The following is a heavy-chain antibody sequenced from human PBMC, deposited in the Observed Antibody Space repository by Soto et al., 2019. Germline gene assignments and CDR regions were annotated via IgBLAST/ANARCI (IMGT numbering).Heavy chain of an antibody. D-gene: IGHD3-3*01. Sequence: EVQLVESGGGLVKPGGSLRLSCAASGFSFISYSMNWVRQAPGKGLEWVSSINEDSSYIYYAHSLRGRFTISRDNAKDSLYLQMNSLRAGDTAVYYCVRDFGWYFRSGYMDVWGDGATVTVSS. CDR3: VRDFGWYFRSGYMDV. CDR2: INEDSSYI. CDR1: GFSFISYS. J-gene: IGHJ6*03. V-gene: IGHV3-21*02.